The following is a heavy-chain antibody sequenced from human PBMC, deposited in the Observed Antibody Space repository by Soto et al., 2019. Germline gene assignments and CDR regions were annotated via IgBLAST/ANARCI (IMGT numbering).Heavy chain of an antibody. CDR2: ISGFNDDT. CDR1: GYTFTSYG. Sequence: QIELVQSGAEMKNPGASVKVSCKASGYTFTSYGISWVRQAPGQGLEWMGWISGFNDDTNLAQRFQGRITVTQDTCTSTAYMELRSLKSDDTAVYYCARSGSYYPARNWFGPWGQGTLVTVSS. D-gene: IGHD3-10*01. V-gene: IGHV1-18*01. CDR3: ARSGSYYPARNWFGP. J-gene: IGHJ5*02.